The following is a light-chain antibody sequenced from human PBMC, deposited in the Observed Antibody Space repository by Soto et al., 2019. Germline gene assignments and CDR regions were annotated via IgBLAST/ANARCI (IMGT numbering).Light chain of an antibody. J-gene: IGKJ1*01. Sequence: EILITQSPATLTVSPGERATLSCRASQRVASNFAWYQQKPGQAPRLLIYGASTTATGIPARLSGSGSGTEFTLTISRLEPEDFAVYYCQQYGSSGTFGQGTKVDIK. CDR2: GAS. V-gene: IGKV3-15*01. CDR3: QQYGSSGT. CDR1: QRVASN.